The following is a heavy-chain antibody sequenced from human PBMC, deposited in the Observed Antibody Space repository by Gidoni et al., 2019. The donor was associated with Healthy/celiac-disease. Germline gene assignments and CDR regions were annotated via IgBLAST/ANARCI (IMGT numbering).Heavy chain of an antibody. CDR1: GYTFTSYD. D-gene: IGHD1-26*01. Sequence: QVQLVQSGAEVKKPGASVKVSCKASGYTFTSYDINWVRQATGQGLEWMGWMNPNSGNTGYAQKFQGRVTMTRNTSISTAYMELSSLRSEDTAVYYCARASYSGSYYGDYYYGMDVWGQGTTVTVSS. CDR2: MNPNSGNT. CDR3: ARASYSGSYYGDYYYGMDV. J-gene: IGHJ6*02. V-gene: IGHV1-8*01.